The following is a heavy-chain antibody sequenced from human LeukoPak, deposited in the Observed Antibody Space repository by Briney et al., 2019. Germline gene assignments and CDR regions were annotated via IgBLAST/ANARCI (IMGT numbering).Heavy chain of an antibody. CDR3: ARVWVATIGPFDY. Sequence: ASVKVSCKASGYTFIGYYMHWVRQAPGQGLEWMGWINPNSGGTNYAQKFQGRVTMTRDTSISTAYMELSRLRSDDTAVYYCARVWVATIGPFDYWGQGTLVTVSS. D-gene: IGHD5-12*01. CDR1: GYTFIGYY. CDR2: INPNSGGT. V-gene: IGHV1-2*02. J-gene: IGHJ4*02.